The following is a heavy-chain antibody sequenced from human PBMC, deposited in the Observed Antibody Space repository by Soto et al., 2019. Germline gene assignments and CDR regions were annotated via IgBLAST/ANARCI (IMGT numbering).Heavy chain of an antibody. CDR2: IIPIFGTA. J-gene: IGHJ4*02. D-gene: IGHD2-2*01. V-gene: IGHV1-69*13. CDR3: ARCRGSSTSCKFDY. CDR1: GGTFSSYA. Sequence: ASVKVSCKASGGTFSSYAISWVRQAPGQGLEWMGGIIPIFGTANYAQKFQGRVTITADESTSTAYMELSSLRSEDTAVYYCARCRGSSTSCKFDYWGQGTLVTVSS.